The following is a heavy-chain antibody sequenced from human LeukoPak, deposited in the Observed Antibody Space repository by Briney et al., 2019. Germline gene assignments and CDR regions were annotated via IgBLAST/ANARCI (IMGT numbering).Heavy chain of an antibody. CDR3: ARHHFGGIYNAFDI. CDR1: GGSISSTIYH. J-gene: IGHJ3*02. V-gene: IGHV4-39*01. D-gene: IGHD4-23*01. Sequence: PSETLSLTCTVSGGSISSTIYHWGWIRQPPGKGLEWIGSIYYSGSTYYNPSLKSRVTISGDTSKNQFSLNLSSVTAADTAVYYCARHHFGGIYNAFDIWGQGTMVTVSS. CDR2: IYYSGST.